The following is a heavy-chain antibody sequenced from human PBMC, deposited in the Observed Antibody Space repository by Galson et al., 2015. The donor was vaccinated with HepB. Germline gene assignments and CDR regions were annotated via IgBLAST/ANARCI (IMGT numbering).Heavy chain of an antibody. Sequence: SLRLSCAASGYNIGSRAVSWVRQAPGKGPEWIASVNNVGNAYYANSVKGRFTVSRDDSKNTLFLEMNSLRVEDTGVYYCAKDHPSGGWPVFYYWGQGTLVTVAS. V-gene: IGHV3-23*01. CDR3: AKDHPSGGWPVFYY. CDR1: GYNIGSRA. D-gene: IGHD2-15*01. CDR2: VNNVGNA. J-gene: IGHJ4*02.